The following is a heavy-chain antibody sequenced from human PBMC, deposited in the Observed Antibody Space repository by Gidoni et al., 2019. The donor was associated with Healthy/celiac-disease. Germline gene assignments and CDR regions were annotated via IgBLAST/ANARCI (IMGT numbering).Heavy chain of an antibody. CDR1: GGSISSSSYY. D-gene: IGHD5-12*01. J-gene: IGHJ4*02. V-gene: IGHV4-39*01. CDR3: ARLEMATMALYYFDY. CDR2: IYYSGST. Sequence: QLQLQESGPGLVKPSETLSLTCTVSGGSISSSSYYWGWIRQPPGKGLEWIGSIYYSGSTYYTPSLKSRVTISVDTSKNQFSLKLSSVTAADTAVYYCARLEMATMALYYFDYWGQGTLVTVSS.